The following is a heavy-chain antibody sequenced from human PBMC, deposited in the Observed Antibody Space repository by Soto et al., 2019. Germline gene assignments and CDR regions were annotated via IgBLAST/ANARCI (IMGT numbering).Heavy chain of an antibody. Sequence: ASVKVSCKASGDTFTSYYMHWVRQAHGQGLEWMGIINPSGGSTSYAQKFQGRVTMTRDTSTSTVYMELSSLRSEDTAVYYCARDRASYGGNLGFDYWGQGTLVTVSS. CDR1: GDTFTSYY. CDR3: ARDRASYGGNLGFDY. J-gene: IGHJ4*02. CDR2: INPSGGST. D-gene: IGHD4-17*01. V-gene: IGHV1-46*01.